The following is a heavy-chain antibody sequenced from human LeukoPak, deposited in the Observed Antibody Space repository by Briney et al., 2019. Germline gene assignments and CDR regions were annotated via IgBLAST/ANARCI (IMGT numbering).Heavy chain of an antibody. CDR1: GFIFEDYA. J-gene: IGHJ3*02. V-gene: IGHV3-9*01. CDR2: ISWNSGSI. CDR3: AKGSTSGWYGGDAFDI. Sequence: GGSLRLSCAASGFIFEDYAMHWVRQAPGKGLEWVSSISWNSGSIGYADSVKGRFTISRDNAKNSLYLQMNSLRAEDTALYYCAKGSTSGWYGGDAFDIWGQGTMVTVSS. D-gene: IGHD6-19*01.